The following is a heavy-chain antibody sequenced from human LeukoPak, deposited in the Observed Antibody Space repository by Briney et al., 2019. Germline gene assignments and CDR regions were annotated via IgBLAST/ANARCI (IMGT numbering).Heavy chain of an antibody. CDR3: AREMAVAGPYTFDI. J-gene: IGHJ3*02. Sequence: SETLSLTCAVSGYSISSGYYWGWIRQPPGKGLEWIGSIYHSGSTNYNPSLKSRITMSLDTSKNQFSLNLRFVTAADTAVYFCAREMAVAGPYTFDIWGQGTEVTVSS. CDR1: GYSISSGYY. D-gene: IGHD2-2*02. CDR2: IYHSGST. V-gene: IGHV4-38-2*02.